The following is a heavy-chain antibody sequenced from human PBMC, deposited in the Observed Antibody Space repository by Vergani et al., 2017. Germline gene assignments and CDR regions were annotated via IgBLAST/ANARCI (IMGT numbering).Heavy chain of an antibody. D-gene: IGHD3-22*01. CDR1: GFTFSSYA. J-gene: IGHJ3*02. V-gene: IGHV3-23*01. CDR2: ISGSGGST. Sequence: EVQLLESGGGLVQPGGSLRLSCAASGFTFSSYAMSWVRQAPGKGLEWVSAISGSGGSTYYADSVKRRFTISRDNSKNTLYLQMNSLRAEDTAVYYCAKDLRYDIDAFDIWGQGTMVTVSS. CDR3: AKDLRYDIDAFDI.